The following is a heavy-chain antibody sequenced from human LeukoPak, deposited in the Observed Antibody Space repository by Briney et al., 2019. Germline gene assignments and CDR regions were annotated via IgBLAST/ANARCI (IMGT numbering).Heavy chain of an antibody. CDR1: GASISSYY. Sequence: SQTLSLTCTVAGASISSYYWGWVRPPAGEGREWVGRIYISGRTSYNPSLEGRVNMSVDTSKNQFSLKLSSVTAADTAVYYCARGRYESTRLSAYYYYYMDVWGKGTTVTVSS. V-gene: IGHV4-4*07. CDR3: ARGRYESTRLSAYYYYYMDV. D-gene: IGHD1-14*01. CDR2: IYISGRT. J-gene: IGHJ6*03.